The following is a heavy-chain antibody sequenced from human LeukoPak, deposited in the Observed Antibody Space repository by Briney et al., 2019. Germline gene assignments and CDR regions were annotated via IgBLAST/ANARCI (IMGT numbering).Heavy chain of an antibody. CDR1: GGSISSYY. Sequence: SGPTLVKPSETLSLTCTVSGGSISSYYWSWIRQPPGKGLEWIGYIYYSGSTNYNPSLKSRVTISVDTSKNQFSLKLSSVTAADTAVYYCARHAGVYGDQYYFDYWGQGTLVTVSS. CDR2: IYYSGST. D-gene: IGHD4-17*01. J-gene: IGHJ4*02. V-gene: IGHV4-59*08. CDR3: ARHAGVYGDQYYFDY.